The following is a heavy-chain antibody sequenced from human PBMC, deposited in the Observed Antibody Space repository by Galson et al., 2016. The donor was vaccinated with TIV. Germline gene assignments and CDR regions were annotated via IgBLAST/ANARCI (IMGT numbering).Heavy chain of an antibody. V-gene: IGHV1-18*01. CDR2: ISGYNGKT. Sequence: SVKVSCKASGYSFTSYSISWVRQAPGQGLEWMGWISGYNGKTNHAQKFQGRVTISADVSTSTTYMELTSLRSEDTAIYYCASRYTTGSYYFDYWGQGTLVTVSS. CDR3: ASRYTTGSYYFDY. D-gene: IGHD2-8*02. CDR1: GYSFTSYS. J-gene: IGHJ4*02.